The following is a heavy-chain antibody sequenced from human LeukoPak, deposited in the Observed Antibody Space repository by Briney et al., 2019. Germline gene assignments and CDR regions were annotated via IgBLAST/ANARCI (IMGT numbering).Heavy chain of an antibody. J-gene: IGHJ4*02. CDR3: AGGHRGRRGRTVNFDY. CDR1: GYTFTSYD. CDR2: MNPNSGNT. Sequence: ASVKVSCKASGYTFTSYDINWVRQATGQGLEWMGWMNPNSGNTGYAQKFQGRVSMTRNTSISTAYMELSSLRSEDTAVYYCAGGHRGRRGRTVNFDYWGQGTLVTVSS. D-gene: IGHD4-17*01. V-gene: IGHV1-8*01.